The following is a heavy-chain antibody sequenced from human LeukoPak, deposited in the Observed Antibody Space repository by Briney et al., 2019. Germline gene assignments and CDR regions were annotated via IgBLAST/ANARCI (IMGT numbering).Heavy chain of an antibody. J-gene: IGHJ5*02. V-gene: IGHV4-59*11. CDR3: ARGGTTVTPGLLWFDP. CDR2: IYYSGST. CDR1: GGSISSHY. Sequence: SETLSLTCSVSGGSISSHYWSWIRQSPGKGLEWIGYIYYSGSTKYNPSLKSRVTISVDTSKNQFSLKLSSVTAADTAVYYCARGGTTVTPGLLWFDPWGQGTLVTVSS. D-gene: IGHD4-17*01.